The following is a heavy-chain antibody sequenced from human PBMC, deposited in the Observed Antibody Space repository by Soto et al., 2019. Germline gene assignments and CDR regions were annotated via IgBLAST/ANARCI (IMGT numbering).Heavy chain of an antibody. J-gene: IGHJ4*02. CDR3: ARGRYGDY. D-gene: IGHD1-1*01. Sequence: QVHLVQSGAEVKKPGASVKVSCKGSGYGFTTYGITWVRQAPGQGLEWMAWISAHNGNTNYAQKLQGRVTVTRDTSTSTAYRELRSLRSAAPAVYDCARGRYGDYWGQGALVTVSS. CDR1: GYGFTTYG. CDR2: ISAHNGNT. V-gene: IGHV1-18*01.